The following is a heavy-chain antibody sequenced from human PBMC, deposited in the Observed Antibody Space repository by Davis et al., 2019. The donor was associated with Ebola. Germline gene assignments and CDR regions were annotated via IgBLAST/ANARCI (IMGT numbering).Heavy chain of an antibody. CDR3: ARDVDSSSWYH. Sequence: SETLSLTCTVSGGSISSYYWSWIRQPPGKGLEWIGYIYYSGSTNYNPSLKSRVTISVDTSKNQFSLKLSSVTAADTAVYYCARDVDSSSWYHWGQGTLVTVSS. V-gene: IGHV4-59*01. CDR2: IYYSGST. D-gene: IGHD6-13*01. J-gene: IGHJ4*02. CDR1: GGSISSYY.